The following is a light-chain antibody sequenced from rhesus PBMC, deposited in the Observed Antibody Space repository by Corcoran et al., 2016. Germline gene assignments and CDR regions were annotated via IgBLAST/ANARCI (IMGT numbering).Light chain of an antibody. V-gene: IGLV2S9*01. Sequence: QSALTQPPSLSKSPGQSVTISCTGTNSDIGNYNDVSWYRQHPGTTPRLLIYDVTKRSSGVSDRFSGSKSGNTASLTISGLQPADEADYYCCSYKSGSTNIFGTGTRLTVL. J-gene: IGLJ1*01. CDR3: CSYKSGSTNI. CDR2: DVT. CDR1: NSDIGNYND.